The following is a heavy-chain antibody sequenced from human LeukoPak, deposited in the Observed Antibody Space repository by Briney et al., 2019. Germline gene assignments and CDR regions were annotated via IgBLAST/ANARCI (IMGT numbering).Heavy chain of an antibody. CDR2: IYYSGST. CDR1: GGSISSSSYY. CDR3: ARPPQGNPKGAFDI. V-gene: IGHV4-39*01. J-gene: IGHJ3*02. D-gene: IGHD3-10*01. Sequence: SETLSLTCTVSGGSISSSSYYWGWIRQPPGKGLEWIVSIYYSGSTYYNPSLKSRVTISVYTSKNQFSLKLSSVTAADTAVYYCARPPQGNPKGAFDIWGQGTMVT.